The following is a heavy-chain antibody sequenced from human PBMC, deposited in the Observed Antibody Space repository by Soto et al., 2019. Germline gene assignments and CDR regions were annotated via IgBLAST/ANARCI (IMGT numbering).Heavy chain of an antibody. CDR2: ISGSGGST. V-gene: IGHV3-23*01. D-gene: IGHD3-10*01. CDR1: GFTFSSYA. Sequence: EVQLLESGGGLVQPGGSLRLSCAASGFTFSSYAMSWVRQAPGKGLEWVSAISGSGGSTYYADSVKGRFTISRDNSKNTLCLQKNSLRAEDTAVYYCAKGQTYYYGSGSEARFDCWGQGTLVNVSS. J-gene: IGHJ4*02. CDR3: AKGQTYYYGSGSEARFDC.